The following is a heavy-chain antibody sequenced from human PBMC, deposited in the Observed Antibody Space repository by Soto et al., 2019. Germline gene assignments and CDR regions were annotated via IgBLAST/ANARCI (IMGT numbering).Heavy chain of an antibody. CDR2: INHSGST. J-gene: IGHJ4*02. V-gene: IGHV4-34*01. CDR3: ARRYGDYFDY. CDR1: GGSFSGYY. D-gene: IGHD4-17*01. Sequence: SETLSLTCAVYGGSFSGYYWNWIRQPPGKGLEWIGEINHSGSTNYNPSLKSRVTISVDTSKNQFSLKLSSVTAADTAVYYCARRYGDYFDYWGQGTLVTVSS.